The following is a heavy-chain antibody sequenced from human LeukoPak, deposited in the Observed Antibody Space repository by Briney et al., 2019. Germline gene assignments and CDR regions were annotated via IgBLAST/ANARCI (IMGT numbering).Heavy chain of an antibody. CDR1: GFTVSSNY. V-gene: IGHV3-15*01. Sequence: PGGSLRLSCAASGFTVSSNYMSWVRQAPGKGLEWVGRIKSKTDGGTTDYAAPVKGRFTISRDDSKNTLYLQMNSLKTEDTAVYYCTTDQLVVPAAYYYYYMDVWGKGTTVTVSS. D-gene: IGHD2-2*01. J-gene: IGHJ6*03. CDR2: IKSKTDGGTT. CDR3: TTDQLVVPAAYYYYYMDV.